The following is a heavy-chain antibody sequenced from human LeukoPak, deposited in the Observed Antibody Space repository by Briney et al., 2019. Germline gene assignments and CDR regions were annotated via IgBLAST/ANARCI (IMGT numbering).Heavy chain of an antibody. D-gene: IGHD5-12*01. CDR1: GFTFSDYY. J-gene: IGHJ5*02. Sequence: PGGSLRLSCAASGFTFSDYYMSWIRQAPGKGLEWVSYISSSGSTIYYADSVKGRFTISRDNAKNSLYLQMNSLRAEDTAVYYCARGQYSVAQTNWFDPWGQGTLVTVSS. CDR3: ARGQYSVAQTNWFDP. CDR2: ISSSGSTI. V-gene: IGHV3-11*01.